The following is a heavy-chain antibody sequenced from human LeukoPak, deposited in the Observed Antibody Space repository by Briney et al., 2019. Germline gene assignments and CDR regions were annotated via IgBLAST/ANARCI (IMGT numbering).Heavy chain of an antibody. CDR1: GFTFSGYA. V-gene: IGHV3-23*01. J-gene: IGHJ4*02. Sequence: GGSLRLSCAASGFTFSGYAMSWVRQAPGKGLEWVSAISGSGGSTYYADSVKSRFTISRDNSKNTLYLQMNSLRAEDTAVYYCASDHPLYYGLGSKRSQLFDYWGQGTLVTVSS. CDR3: ASDHPLYYGLGSKRSQLFDY. CDR2: ISGSGGST. D-gene: IGHD3-10*01.